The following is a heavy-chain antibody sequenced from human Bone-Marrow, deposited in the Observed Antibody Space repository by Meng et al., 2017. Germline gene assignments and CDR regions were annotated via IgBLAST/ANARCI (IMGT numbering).Heavy chain of an antibody. CDR3: ARDGYYDSSGYYPFDY. D-gene: IGHD3-22*01. Sequence: GESLKISFAASGFTFSSYEMNWVRQAPGKGLEWVSYISSSGSTIYYADSVKGRFTISRDNAKNSLYLQMNSLRAEDTAVYYCARDGYYDSSGYYPFDYWGQGTLVTVSS. J-gene: IGHJ4*02. V-gene: IGHV3-48*03. CDR2: ISSSGSTI. CDR1: GFTFSSYE.